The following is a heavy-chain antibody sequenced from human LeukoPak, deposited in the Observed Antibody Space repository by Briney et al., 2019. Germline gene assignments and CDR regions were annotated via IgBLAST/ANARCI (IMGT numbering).Heavy chain of an antibody. CDR1: GYTFTSYD. CDR2: MNPNSGNT. CDR3: ATITGITIFGVAQTVRESHDY. Sequence: GASVKVSCKASGYTFTSYDINWVRQATGQGLEWMGWMNPNSGNTGYAQKFQGRVTMTRNTSISTAYMELSRLRSDDTAVYYCATITGITIFGVAQTVRESHDYWGQGTLVTVSS. D-gene: IGHD3-3*01. J-gene: IGHJ4*02. V-gene: IGHV1-8*01.